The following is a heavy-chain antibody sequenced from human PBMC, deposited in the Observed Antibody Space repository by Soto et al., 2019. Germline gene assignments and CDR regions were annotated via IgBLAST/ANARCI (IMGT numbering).Heavy chain of an antibody. CDR2: INSDGSST. CDR1: GFTFSSYW. Sequence: EVQLVESGGGLVQPGGSLRLSCAASGFTFSSYWMHWVRQAPGKGLVWVSRINSDGSSTSYADSVKGRFTISRDNAKNTVYLQMNSVRAEDTAVYYGGRRGDYDIWTGYLYYYYGMDVWGQGTTVTVSS. V-gene: IGHV3-74*01. CDR3: GRRGDYDIWTGYLYYYYGMDV. J-gene: IGHJ6*02. D-gene: IGHD3-9*01.